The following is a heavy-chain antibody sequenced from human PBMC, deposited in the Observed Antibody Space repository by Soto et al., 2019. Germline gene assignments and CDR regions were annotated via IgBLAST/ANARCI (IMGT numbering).Heavy chain of an antibody. CDR3: AKSNSGSPLVNFDS. CDR2: VTGNGGST. CDR1: GFTFSNCA. V-gene: IGHV3-23*01. D-gene: IGHD1-26*01. J-gene: IGHJ4*02. Sequence: GGSLRLSCAASGFTFSNCAMNWVRQAPGKGLEWVSSVTGNGGSTYYADSVKGRFTISRDNSKNTLYLQMSSLRAEDTAVYYCAKSNSGSPLVNFDSWGQGTLVTVSS.